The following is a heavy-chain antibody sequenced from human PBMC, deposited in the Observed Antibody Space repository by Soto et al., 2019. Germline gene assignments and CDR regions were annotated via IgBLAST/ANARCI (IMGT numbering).Heavy chain of an antibody. J-gene: IGHJ4*02. D-gene: IGHD2-2*01. CDR3: AKVRDIVVVPAAHFDY. CDR2: ISGSGGST. V-gene: IGHV3-23*01. CDR1: GFTFSSYA. Sequence: PGGSLRLSCAASGFTFSSYAMSWVRQAPGKGLEWVSAISGSGGSTYYADSVKGRFTISRDNSKNTLYLQMNSLRAEDTAVYYCAKVRDIVVVPAAHFDYWGQGTLVTVSS.